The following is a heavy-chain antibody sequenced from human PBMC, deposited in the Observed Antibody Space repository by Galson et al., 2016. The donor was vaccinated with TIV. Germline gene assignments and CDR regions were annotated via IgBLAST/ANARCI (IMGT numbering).Heavy chain of an antibody. V-gene: IGHV1-18*01. CDR2: ISAYNGNT. J-gene: IGHJ6*02. Sequence: SVKVSCKASGYTFTSYGINWARQVPGQGLEWVGWISAYNGNTNYAQMLQGRVTMTTDTSTSTAYMEPRSLRSDDTAVYYCAREYYYYAMDVWGQGTTVTVSS. CDR1: GYTFTSYG. CDR3: AREYYYYAMDV.